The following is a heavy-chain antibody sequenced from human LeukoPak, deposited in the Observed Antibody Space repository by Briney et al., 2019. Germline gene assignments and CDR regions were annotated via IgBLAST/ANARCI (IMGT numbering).Heavy chain of an antibody. CDR2: IRSDGGST. Sequence: GGSLRLSCAASGFTFSSYDMSWVRQAPGKGVEWGSLIRSDGGSTLYADSAKGRFTISRDNSKNTLYAEMTSLRAEDTAVYYCATLASGYSSPFDYWGQGTLVTVSS. J-gene: IGHJ4*02. V-gene: IGHV3-23*01. CDR3: ATLASGYSSPFDY. D-gene: IGHD6-13*01. CDR1: GFTFSSYD.